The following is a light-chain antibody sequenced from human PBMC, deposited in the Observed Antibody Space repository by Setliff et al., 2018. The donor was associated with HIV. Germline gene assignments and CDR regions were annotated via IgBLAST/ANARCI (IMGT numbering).Light chain of an antibody. CDR1: SGSVSTSDY. J-gene: IGLJ2*01. CDR3: VLYMGSGMA. V-gene: IGLV8-61*01. Sequence: QTVVTQEPSLAVSPGGTVTLTCGLSSGSVSTSDYPSWYQQTPGQAPRTLIYNTNSRSSGVPGRFSGSILGNKAALTITGAQADDESDYYCVLYMGSGMAFGGGTQLTVL. CDR2: NTN.